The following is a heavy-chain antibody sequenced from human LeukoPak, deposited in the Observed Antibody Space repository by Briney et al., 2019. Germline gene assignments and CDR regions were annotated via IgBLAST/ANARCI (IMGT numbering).Heavy chain of an antibody. CDR1: GFTFSDYW. CDR2: IKEDGSDK. V-gene: IGHV3-7*01. D-gene: IGHD3-16*01. CDR3: VRESGVWVGPGIGRPLDV. J-gene: IGHJ6*04. Sequence: PGGSLRLSCAVSGFTFSDYWMTWVRHAPGRGLEWVANIKEDGSDKQYVDSVQGRFTISRDNAGNSLHLQMNSLRVEDTAVYYCVRESGVWVGPGIGRPLDVWGKGTAVTVSS.